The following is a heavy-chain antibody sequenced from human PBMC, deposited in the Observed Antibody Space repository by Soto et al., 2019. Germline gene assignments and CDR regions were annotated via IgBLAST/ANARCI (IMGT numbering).Heavy chain of an antibody. CDR1: GGSISSGDYY. D-gene: IGHD3-16*02. CDR3: ARAMITFGGVISYDAFDI. J-gene: IGHJ3*02. V-gene: IGHV4-30-4*01. Sequence: QVQLQESGPGQVKPSQTLTLTCTVSGGSISSGDYYWSWIRQPPGKGLEWIGYIYYSGSTYYNPSLKSRVTISVDTSKNQFSLKLSSVTAADTAVYYCARAMITFGGVISYDAFDIWGQGTMVTVSS. CDR2: IYYSGST.